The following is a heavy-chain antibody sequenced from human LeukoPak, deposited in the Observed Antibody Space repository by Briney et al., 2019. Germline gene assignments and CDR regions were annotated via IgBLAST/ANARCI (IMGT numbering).Heavy chain of an antibody. CDR1: GGSISSGGYY. CDR3: ARGANYFDY. Sequence: LSLTCTVSGGSISSGGYYWSWIRQAPGKGLEWVSYTSSRGSIIHYADSVKGRFTISRDNSKNSVYLQLNSPRADDTAIYFCARGANYFDYWGQGTLVTVSS. CDR2: TSSRGSII. V-gene: IGHV3-11*04. J-gene: IGHJ4*02.